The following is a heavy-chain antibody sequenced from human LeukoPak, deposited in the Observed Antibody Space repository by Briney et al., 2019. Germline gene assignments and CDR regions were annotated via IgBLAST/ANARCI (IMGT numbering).Heavy chain of an antibody. CDR1: GFTFSNYN. D-gene: IGHD3-10*01. V-gene: IGHV3-21*01. CDR2: ISSTSSYI. CDR3: ARALWSGPVYYGMDV. J-gene: IGHJ6*02. Sequence: GGSLRLSCAASGFTFSNYNFYWVRQAPGKGLEWVSSISSTSSYIYYADSMKGRFTISRDNAKNSLYLRMNSLRAEDTAVYYCARALWSGPVYYGMDVWGQGTTVTVSS.